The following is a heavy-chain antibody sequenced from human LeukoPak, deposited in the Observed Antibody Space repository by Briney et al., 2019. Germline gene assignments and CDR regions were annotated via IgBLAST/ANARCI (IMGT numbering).Heavy chain of an antibody. J-gene: IGHJ4*02. V-gene: IGHV4-34*01. CDR1: GGSFSGYY. Sequence: SETLSLTCAVYGGSFSGYYWSWIRQPPGKGLEWIGENNHSGSTNYNPSLKSRVTISVDTSKNQFSLKLSSVTAADTAVYYCARDSYGYGGAFDYWGQGTLVTVSS. CDR3: ARDSYGYGGAFDY. CDR2: NNHSGST. D-gene: IGHD5-18*01.